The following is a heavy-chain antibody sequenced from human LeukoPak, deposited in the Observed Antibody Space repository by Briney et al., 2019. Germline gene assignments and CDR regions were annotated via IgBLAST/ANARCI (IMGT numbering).Heavy chain of an antibody. CDR2: ISWVSGAR. D-gene: IGHD1-26*01. CDR3: VKLYGSRISWQVDWYSDL. J-gene: IGHJ2*01. Sequence: GRCLRLSCAASGFKLDDYDMHCGRQAPGKGLEWVSSISWVSGARVYAESVKVRITLSRDDAKISLFLQIHSLRPEDTALYYCVKLYGSRISWQVDWYSDLWGRGTLVTVSS. CDR1: GFKLDDYD. V-gene: IGHV3-9*01.